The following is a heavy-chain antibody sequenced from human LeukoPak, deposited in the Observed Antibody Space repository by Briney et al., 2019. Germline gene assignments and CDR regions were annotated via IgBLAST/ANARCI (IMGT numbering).Heavy chain of an antibody. Sequence: SETLSLICTVSGGSISSSTYFWGWIRQPPGKGLEWIGTIYYSGSTYYNPSLKSRVTISVDSSKNQFSLRLSSVTAADTAVYYCARESLTWLQSRTSWFDPWGQGTLVTVSS. CDR1: GGSISSSTYF. J-gene: IGHJ5*02. CDR2: IYYSGST. D-gene: IGHD5-24*01. CDR3: ARESLTWLQSRTSWFDP. V-gene: IGHV4-39*07.